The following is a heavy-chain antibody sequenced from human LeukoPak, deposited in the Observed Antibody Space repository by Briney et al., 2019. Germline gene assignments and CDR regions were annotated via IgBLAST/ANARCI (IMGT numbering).Heavy chain of an antibody. D-gene: IGHD3-10*01. CDR2: ISYDGSNK. CDR1: GFTFSSYA. J-gene: IGHJ4*02. Sequence: SGGSLRLSCAASGFTFSSYAMHWVRQAPGKGLEWVAVISYDGSNKYYADSVKGRFTISRDNSKNTLYLQMNSLRAEDTAVYYCAKDFKAFRMVRGVIDYWGQGTLVTVSS. V-gene: IGHV3-30*04. CDR3: AKDFKAFRMVRGVIDY.